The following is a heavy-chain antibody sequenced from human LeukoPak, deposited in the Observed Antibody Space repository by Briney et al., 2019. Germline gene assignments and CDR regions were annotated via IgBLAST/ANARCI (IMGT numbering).Heavy chain of an antibody. V-gene: IGHV4-39*01. CDR3: ARQHLPPDYGDSQETFDI. CDR2: IYYSGST. Sequence: SETLSLTCTVSGGSISSSSYYWGWIRQPPGKGLEWIGSIYYSGSTYYNPSLKSRVTISVDTSKNQFSLKLSSVTAADTAVYYCARQHLPPDYGDSQETFDIWGQGTMVTVSS. J-gene: IGHJ3*02. CDR1: GGSISSSSYY. D-gene: IGHD4-17*01.